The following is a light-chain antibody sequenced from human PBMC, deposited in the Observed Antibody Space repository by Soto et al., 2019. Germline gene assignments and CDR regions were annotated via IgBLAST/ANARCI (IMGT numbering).Light chain of an antibody. V-gene: IGKV3-20*01. Sequence: EIVLTQSPGTLSLSPGEIATLSFRASQSVSSSYLAWYQQKPGQAPRLLIYGASSRATGIPDRFSGSGSGTDFTLTISRLEPEDFAVYFCQQYSTSPPITFGQGTRLEIK. CDR2: GAS. CDR3: QQYSTSPPIT. J-gene: IGKJ5*01. CDR1: QSVSSSY.